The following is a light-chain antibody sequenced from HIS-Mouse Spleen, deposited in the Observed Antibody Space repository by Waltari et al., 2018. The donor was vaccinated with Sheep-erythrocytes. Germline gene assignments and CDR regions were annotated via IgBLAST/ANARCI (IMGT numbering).Light chain of an antibody. CDR1: QSISSW. V-gene: IGKV1-5*03. CDR2: KAS. CDR3: QQYNSYPLT. J-gene: IGKJ4*01. Sequence: DIQMTQSPSTLSASVGDRVTITCRASQSISSWLAWYQQKPGKAPKPLIYKASSLESGVPSRCSGSGSGTEFTLTISSLQPDDFATYYCQQYNSYPLTFGGGTKVEIK.